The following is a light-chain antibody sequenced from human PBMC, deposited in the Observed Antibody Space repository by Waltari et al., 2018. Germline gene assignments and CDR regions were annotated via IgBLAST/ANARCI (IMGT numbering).Light chain of an antibody. CDR2: EVT. CDR1: STDVASSHY. Sequence: QSALTQPPSASGSRGQSVTIPCTGTSTDVASSHYVSWYQQHPGKAPKLMIYEVTKRPSGVPDRFSGSKSGNTASLTVSGLQAEDEADYYCSSYAGSNNVIFGGRTRLTVL. J-gene: IGLJ2*01. V-gene: IGLV2-8*01. CDR3: SSYAGSNNVI.